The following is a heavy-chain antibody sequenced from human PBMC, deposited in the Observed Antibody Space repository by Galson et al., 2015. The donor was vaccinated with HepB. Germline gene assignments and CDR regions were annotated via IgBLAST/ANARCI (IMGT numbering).Heavy chain of an antibody. CDR2: IIPIFGTA. Sequence: SCAASGGTFSSYAISWVRQAPGQGLEWMGGIIPIFGTANYAQKFQGRVTITADESTSTAYMELSSLRSEDTAVYYCARAGNWNELYYFDYWGQGTLVTVSS. D-gene: IGHD1-20*01. CDR1: GGTFSSYA. CDR3: ARAGNWNELYYFDY. J-gene: IGHJ4*02. V-gene: IGHV1-69*01.